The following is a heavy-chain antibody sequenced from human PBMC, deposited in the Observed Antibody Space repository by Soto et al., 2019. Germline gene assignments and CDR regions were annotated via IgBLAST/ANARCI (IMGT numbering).Heavy chain of an antibody. V-gene: IGHV1-69*19. Sequence: QVQLVQSGAEMKKPGSSVKVSCQSSGGTFNTYAMNWVRQAPGQGPEWMGDISPMFGAANYAPKFQGRVTITADESTGTTDLPLSSLTSEDTAPYFRGREVPVPPPAFVYWGQGTLVTVSS. CDR3: GREVPVPPPAFVY. J-gene: IGHJ4*02. CDR2: ISPMFGAA. D-gene: IGHD3-10*01. CDR1: GGTFNTYA.